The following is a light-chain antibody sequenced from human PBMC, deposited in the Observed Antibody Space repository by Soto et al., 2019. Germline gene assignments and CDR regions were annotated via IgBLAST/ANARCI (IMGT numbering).Light chain of an antibody. CDR3: FPFTTDWPQV. CDR1: SSDIGAYNY. CDR2: EVS. V-gene: IGLV2-14*01. J-gene: IGLJ1*01. Sequence: QSVLTQPASVSGSPGQSITISCTGSSSDIGAYNYVSWFQQYPGKAPKLIISEVSNRPSGVSNRFSGSKSGTAASLTISGLQTEDEADSLCFPFTTDWPQVFVTGNTVTV.